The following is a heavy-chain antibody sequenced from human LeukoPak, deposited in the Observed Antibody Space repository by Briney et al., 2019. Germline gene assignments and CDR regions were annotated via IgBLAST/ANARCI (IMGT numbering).Heavy chain of an antibody. J-gene: IGHJ3*02. CDR2: ISYDGSNK. CDR3: ARASRGYSIAARPAAFDI. CDR1: GFTFSSYG. Sequence: PGGSLRLSCAASGFTFSSYGMHWVRQAPGKGLEWVAVISYDGSNKYYADSVKGRFTISRDNSKNTLYLQMNSLRAEDTAVYYCARASRGYSIAARPAAFDIWGQGTMVTVSS. D-gene: IGHD6-6*01. V-gene: IGHV3-30*03.